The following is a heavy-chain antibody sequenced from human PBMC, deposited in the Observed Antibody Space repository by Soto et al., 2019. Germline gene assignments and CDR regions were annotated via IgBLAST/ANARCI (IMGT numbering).Heavy chain of an antibody. CDR2: ISSSSSYI. CDR3: AKEAGELSTRAFDY. J-gene: IGHJ4*02. Sequence: EVQLVESGGGLVKPGGSLRLSCAASGFTFSSYSMNWVRQAPGKGLEWVSSISSSSSYIYYAASVKGRFTISRDNAKNSLYLQMNSLRPEDTAVYYCAKEAGELSTRAFDYWGQGTLVTVSS. V-gene: IGHV3-21*01. D-gene: IGHD3-16*02. CDR1: GFTFSSYS.